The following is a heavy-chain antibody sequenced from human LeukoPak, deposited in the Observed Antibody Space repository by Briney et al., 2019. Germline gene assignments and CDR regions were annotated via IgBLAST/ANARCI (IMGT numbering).Heavy chain of an antibody. CDR2: ISSNGGST. D-gene: IGHD6-19*01. CDR3: VKYGRLVRLSGMDV. Sequence: PGGSLRLSRSASGFTFSSYAMHWVRQAPGKGLEYVSAISSNGGSTYYADSVKGRFTISRDNSKNTLYLQMSSLRAEDTAVYYCVKYGRLVRLSGMDVWGQGTTVTVSS. CDR1: GFTFSSYA. V-gene: IGHV3-64D*06. J-gene: IGHJ6*02.